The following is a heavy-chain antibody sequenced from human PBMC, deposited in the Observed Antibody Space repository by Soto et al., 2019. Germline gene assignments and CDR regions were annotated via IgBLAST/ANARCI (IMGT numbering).Heavy chain of an antibody. V-gene: IGHV3-53*01. CDR2: IYSGGST. D-gene: IGHD3-9*01. Sequence: GGSLRLSCAASGFTVSSNYMSWVRQAPGKGLEWVSVIYSGGSTYYADSVKGRFTISRDNSKNTLYLQMNSLRAEDTALYYCAKDRDVLRYFYFDYWGQGTLVTVSS. CDR1: GFTVSSNY. J-gene: IGHJ4*02. CDR3: AKDRDVLRYFYFDY.